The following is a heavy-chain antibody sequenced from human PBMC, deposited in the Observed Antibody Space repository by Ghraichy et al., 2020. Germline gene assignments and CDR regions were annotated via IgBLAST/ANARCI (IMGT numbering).Heavy chain of an antibody. V-gene: IGHV3-48*03. CDR1: GFTVSSYA. Sequence: GESLNISCAAAGFTVSSYAINWVRQAPGKGLEWVSYISSSATTIHYADSVKGRFTVSSDNARNSLYLQMNSLRAEDTAVYYCARVSTSGSYIWFDPWGQGTLVTVSS. CDR2: ISSSATTI. CDR3: ARVSTSGSYIWFDP. D-gene: IGHD5/OR15-5a*01. J-gene: IGHJ5*02.